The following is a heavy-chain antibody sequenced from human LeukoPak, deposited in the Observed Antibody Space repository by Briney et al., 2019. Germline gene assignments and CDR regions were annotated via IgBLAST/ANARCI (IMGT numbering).Heavy chain of an antibody. CDR2: IIPILGIA. D-gene: IGHD6-6*01. V-gene: IGHV1-69*04. Sequence: ASVKVSCKASGGTFSSYAISWVRQAPGQGLEWMGRIIPILGIANYAQKFQGRVTITADKSTSTAYMELSSLRSEDTAVYYCARGVEYSSSSGAFDIWGQGTMVTVSS. CDR3: ARGVEYSSSSGAFDI. CDR1: GGTFSSYA. J-gene: IGHJ3*02.